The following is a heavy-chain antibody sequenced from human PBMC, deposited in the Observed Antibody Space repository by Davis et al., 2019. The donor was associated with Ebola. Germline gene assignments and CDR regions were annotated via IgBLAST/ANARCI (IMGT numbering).Heavy chain of an antibody. Sequence: GESLKISCAASGFTFSSYGMRWVRQAPGKGLEWVAVISYDGSNKYYADSVKGRFTISRDNSKNTLYLQMNSLRAEATAVYYCAKGSVTIFGVATDYYGMDVWGKGTTVTVSS. J-gene: IGHJ6*04. D-gene: IGHD3-3*01. CDR1: GFTFSSYG. CDR2: ISYDGSNK. CDR3: AKGSVTIFGVATDYYGMDV. V-gene: IGHV3-30*18.